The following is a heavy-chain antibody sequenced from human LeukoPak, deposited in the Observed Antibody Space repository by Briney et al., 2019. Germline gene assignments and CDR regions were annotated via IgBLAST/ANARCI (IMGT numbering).Heavy chain of an antibody. CDR2: IKQDGSDK. V-gene: IGHV3-7*03. CDR1: GFTFSSYW. D-gene: IGHD3-3*01. CDR3: ARGLTIFGVVRAFDI. J-gene: IGHJ3*02. Sequence: PGGSLRLSCAASGFTFSSYWMSWVRQAPGKGLEWVANIKQDGSDKYYVDSVKGRFTISRGNAKNSLYLQMNSLRAEDTAVYYCARGLTIFGVVRAFDIWGQGTMVTVSS.